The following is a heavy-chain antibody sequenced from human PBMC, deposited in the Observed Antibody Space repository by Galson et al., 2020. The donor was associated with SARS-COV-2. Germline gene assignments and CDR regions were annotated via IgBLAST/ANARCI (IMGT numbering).Heavy chain of an antibody. CDR1: GFTFSNSY. D-gene: IGHD1-1*01. Sequence: NSGGSLRLSCAASGFTFSNSYLSWIRQAPGKGLEWLSSICRHGDTIYHANSVKARCTISRDNLKKLLSLQMNSLGAEDTAVYYCAKALDGQNFFELWGRGTLVTVSS. CDR2: ICRHGDTI. CDR3: AKALDGQNFFEL. V-gene: IGHV3-11*04. J-gene: IGHJ2*01.